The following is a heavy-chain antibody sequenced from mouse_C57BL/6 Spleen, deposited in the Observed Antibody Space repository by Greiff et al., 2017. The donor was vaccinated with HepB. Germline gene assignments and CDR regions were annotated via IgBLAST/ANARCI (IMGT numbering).Heavy chain of an antibody. J-gene: IGHJ4*01. Sequence: DVQLQESGPGLVKPSQSLSLTCSVTGYSITSGYYWNWIRQFPGNKLEWMGYISYDGSNNYNPSLKNRISITRDTSKNQFFLKLNSVTTEDTATYYCARGYDYGGIYYAMDYWGQGTSVTVSS. CDR3: ARGYDYGGIYYAMDY. CDR1: GYSITSGYY. V-gene: IGHV3-6*01. CDR2: ISYDGSN. D-gene: IGHD2-4*01.